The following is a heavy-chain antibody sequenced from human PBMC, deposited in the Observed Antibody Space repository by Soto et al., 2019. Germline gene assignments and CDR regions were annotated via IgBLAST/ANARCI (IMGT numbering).Heavy chain of an antibody. V-gene: IGHV1-8*01. CDR2: MNPNRGDT. Sequence: QVQLVQSGAEVKKPGASVKVSCKASGYTFTSYDINWVRQATGQGLEWMGWMNPNRGDTGYTQTCQSRGTTSRYTPTRPAYMELSTLRSDVTAVYYCAWARSGSSDYSAQGPLVTVSS. CDR3: AWARSGSSDY. D-gene: IGHD3-3*01. CDR1: GYTFTSYD. J-gene: IGHJ4*02.